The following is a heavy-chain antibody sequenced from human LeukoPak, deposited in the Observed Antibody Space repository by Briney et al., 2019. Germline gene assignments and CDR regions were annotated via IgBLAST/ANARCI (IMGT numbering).Heavy chain of an antibody. D-gene: IGHD6-6*01. V-gene: IGHV1-18*01. CDR3: TRVGGYSPSSTGGNAFDI. J-gene: IGHJ3*02. CDR1: GYTFSNYG. Sequence: ASVKVSCKASGYTFSNYGLTWVRQAPGQGLEWVGWLSPYSGNTNYAQKVQGRVIMTADTSTNTAYMELRSLRSDDTAMYFCTRVGGYSPSSTGGNAFDIWGQGTMVTVSS. CDR2: LSPYSGNT.